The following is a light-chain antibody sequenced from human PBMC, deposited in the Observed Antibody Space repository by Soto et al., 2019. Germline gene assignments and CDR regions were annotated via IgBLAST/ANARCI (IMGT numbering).Light chain of an antibody. V-gene: IGKV1-39*01. Sequence: DRVTIACRPSQSISSFLNWYQQKPGKAPHLLIXAASTLQSGVPSRFSGSGSGTDFTLTINSLQPEDYATYYCQQSYSTPPRYTFGQGTQVDI. CDR2: AAS. CDR3: QQSYSTPPRYT. CDR1: QSISSF. J-gene: IGKJ2*01.